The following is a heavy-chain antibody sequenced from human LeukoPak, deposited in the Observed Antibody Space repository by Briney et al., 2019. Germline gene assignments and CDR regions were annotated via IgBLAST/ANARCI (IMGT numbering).Heavy chain of an antibody. CDR2: ISYDGSNK. D-gene: IGHD6-13*01. CDR3: ASRAGYSSSWQTYYYYYYMDV. J-gene: IGHJ6*03. V-gene: IGHV3-30*03. CDR1: GFTFSSYG. Sequence: GGSLRLSRAASGFTFSSYGMHWVRQAPGKGLEWVAVISYDGSNKYYADSVKGRFTISRDNSKNTLYLQMNSLRAEDTAVYYCASRAGYSSSWQTYYYYYYMDVWGKGTTVIVSS.